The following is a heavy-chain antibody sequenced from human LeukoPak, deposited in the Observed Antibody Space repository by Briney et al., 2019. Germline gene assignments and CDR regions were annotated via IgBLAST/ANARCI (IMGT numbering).Heavy chain of an antibody. V-gene: IGHV4-30-2*01. CDR2: IYHSGST. CDR1: GGSISSGGYY. J-gene: IGHJ4*02. D-gene: IGHD3-3*01. Sequence: SETLSLTCTVSGGSISSGGYYWSWIRQPPGKGLEWIGYIYHSGSTYYNPSLKSRVTISVDRSKNQFSLKLSSVTAADTAVYYGARERRDFGRGYCSFDYGGRGPLATV. CDR3: ARERRDFGRGYCSFDY.